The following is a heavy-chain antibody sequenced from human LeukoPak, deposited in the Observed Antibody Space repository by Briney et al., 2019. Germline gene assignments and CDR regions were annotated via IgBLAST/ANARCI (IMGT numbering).Heavy chain of an antibody. CDR2: IHYSGSI. V-gene: IGHV4-30-4*01. D-gene: IGHD3-10*01. Sequence: SETLSLTCTVSGGSISSGKYYWGWIRQAPGKGLEWIGNIHYSGSIFYNLSLKSRLNISMDTSKNQFSLKLTSVTAADTAVYYCARDREVTMIGGVPLDAFDFWGQGTMVIVSS. CDR3: ARDREVTMIGGVPLDAFDF. CDR1: GGSISSGKYY. J-gene: IGHJ3*01.